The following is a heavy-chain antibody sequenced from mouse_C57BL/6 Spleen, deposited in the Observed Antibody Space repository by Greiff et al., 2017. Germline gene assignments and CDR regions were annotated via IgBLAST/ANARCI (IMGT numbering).Heavy chain of an antibody. J-gene: IGHJ1*03. D-gene: IGHD2-10*01. CDR3: TRRSSLLGYFDV. CDR2: IRNKANNHAT. Sequence: EVKVEESGGGLVQPGGSMKLSCAASGFTFSDAWMDWVRQSPEKGLEWVAEIRNKANNHATYYAESVKGRFTISRDDSKSSVYLQMNSLRAEDTGIYYCTRRSSLLGYFDVWGTGTTVTVSS. V-gene: IGHV6-6*01. CDR1: GFTFSDAW.